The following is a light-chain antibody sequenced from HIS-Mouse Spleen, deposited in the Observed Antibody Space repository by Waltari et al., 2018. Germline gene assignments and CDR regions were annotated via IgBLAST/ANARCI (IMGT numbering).Light chain of an antibody. Sequence: QSALTQPRSVSGSPGQSVTISCTGTSSDVGGYNYVSWYPQHPGKAPKLMIYDVSKRPAGVPDRCSGSKSGNTASLTISGLQAEDEADYYCCSYAGSYTWVFGGGTKLTVL. J-gene: IGLJ3*02. V-gene: IGLV2-11*01. CDR2: DVS. CDR3: CSYAGSYTWV. CDR1: SSDVGGYNY.